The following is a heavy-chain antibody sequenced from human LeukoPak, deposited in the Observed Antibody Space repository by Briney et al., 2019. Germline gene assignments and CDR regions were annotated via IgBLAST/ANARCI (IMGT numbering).Heavy chain of an antibody. V-gene: IGHV3-9*03. D-gene: IGHD6-6*01. J-gene: IGHJ4*02. CDR2: ISWHSGSI. Sequence: TSRSLRLSCAAPGFTFVYYAVQWVRQAPGKGLEWVSGISWHSGSIAYADSVKGRFTISRDNAKNSLYLQMNSLRAEDMALYYCATSRTYSSSSCIDFWGQGTPVTVSS. CDR3: ATSRTYSSSSCIDF. CDR1: GFTFVYYA.